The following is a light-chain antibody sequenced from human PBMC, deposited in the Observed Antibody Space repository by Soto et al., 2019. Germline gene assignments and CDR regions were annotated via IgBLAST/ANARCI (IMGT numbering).Light chain of an antibody. V-gene: IGKV3-15*01. CDR1: QNVSSN. CDR2: GAS. J-gene: IGKJ2*01. Sequence: EIVMTQSPATLSVSPGERATLSCRASQNVSSNLAWYQQKPGQAPRLLIYGASTRATGIPARFSGSGSGTEFTLTISSLQSEDFAVYYCQQYNNWPGTFGQGTKLEIK. CDR3: QQYNNWPGT.